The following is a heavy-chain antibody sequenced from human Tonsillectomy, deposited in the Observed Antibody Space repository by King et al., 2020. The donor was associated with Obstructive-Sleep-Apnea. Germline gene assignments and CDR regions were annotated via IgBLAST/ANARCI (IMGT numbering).Heavy chain of an antibody. J-gene: IGHJ4*02. CDR2: IKSKTDGGTT. V-gene: IGHV3-15*01. CDR1: GFTFSNAW. CDR3: TTDRVVVITRFDY. Sequence: VQLVESGGGLVKPGGSLRLSCAASGFTFSNAWMSWVRQAPGKGLEWVGRIKSKTDGGTTDYAAPVKGRFTISRDDSKNTLYLQMNSLKTEDTAVYYCTTDRVVVITRFDYWGQGTLVTVSS. D-gene: IGHD3-22*01.